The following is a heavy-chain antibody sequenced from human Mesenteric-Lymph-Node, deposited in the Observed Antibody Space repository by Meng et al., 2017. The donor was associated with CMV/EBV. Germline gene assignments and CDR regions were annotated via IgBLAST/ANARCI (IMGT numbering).Heavy chain of an antibody. Sequence: GGSLRLSCAASGFTFSGSAMHWVRQASGKGLEWVGRIRSKANSYATAYAASVKGRFTISRDDSKNTAYLQMNSLKTEDTAVYYCTITSYYYDSSGYVENYWGQGTLVTVSS. J-gene: IGHJ4*02. CDR3: TITSYYYDSSGYVENY. D-gene: IGHD3-22*01. CDR2: IRSKANSYAT. V-gene: IGHV3-73*01. CDR1: GFTFSGSA.